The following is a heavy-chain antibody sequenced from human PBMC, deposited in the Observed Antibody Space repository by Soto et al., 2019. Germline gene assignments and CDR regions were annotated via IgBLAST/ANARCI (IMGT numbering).Heavy chain of an antibody. CDR1: GTSVSSTFW. CDR3: ATLPPRIVVVKTEIPT. D-gene: IGHD2-15*01. Sequence: QVHLRESGPGMVRPSGTLSLTCAVSGTSVSSTFWWTWVRQPPGKGLEWIGEVYHTGSTKSNPSLKSRATISVDKSNNQFSLELRAVTAADTAVYYCATLPPRIVVVKTEIPTWGQGTLVTVSS. V-gene: IGHV4-4*02. J-gene: IGHJ5*02. CDR2: VYHTGST.